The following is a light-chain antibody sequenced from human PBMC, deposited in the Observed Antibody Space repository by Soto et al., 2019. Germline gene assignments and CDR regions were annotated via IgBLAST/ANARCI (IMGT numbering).Light chain of an antibody. J-gene: IGLJ2*01. CDR1: RSNIGRNS. V-gene: IGLV1-44*01. CDR3: AAWDGSLNGVV. CDR2: GNN. Sequence: QSVLTQPPSASGTPGQKVTISCSGSRSNIGRNSVNWYQQLPGTAPKLLMYGNNQRPSGVPDRFSGSKSGTSASLAISGLQSEDEADYYCAAWDGSLNGVVFGGGTKLTVL.